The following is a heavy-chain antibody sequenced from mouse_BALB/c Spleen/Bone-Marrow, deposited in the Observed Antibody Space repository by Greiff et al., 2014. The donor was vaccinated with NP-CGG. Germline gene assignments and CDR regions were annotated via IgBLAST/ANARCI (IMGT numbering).Heavy chain of an antibody. V-gene: IGHV1S41*01. J-gene: IGHJ2*01. Sequence: DLVKPGASVKLSCEASGYTFTSYWINWIKQRPGQGLEWIGRIAPGSGSTYYNEMFKGKATLTVDTSSSTAYIQLSSLSSEDSAVYFCARFPFYYGSSFDYFDYWGQGTTLTVSS. D-gene: IGHD1-1*01. CDR2: IAPGSGST. CDR1: GYTFTSYW. CDR3: ARFPFYYGSSFDYFDY.